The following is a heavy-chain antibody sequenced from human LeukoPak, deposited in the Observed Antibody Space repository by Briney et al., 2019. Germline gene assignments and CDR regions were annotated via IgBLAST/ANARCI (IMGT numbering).Heavy chain of an antibody. CDR3: AKTSPSYDSSGYFHLSIDY. CDR1: GFTFSSYA. V-gene: IGHV3-23*01. Sequence: GGSLRLSCAGSGFTFSSYAMSWVRQAPGQGLEWGSVISDSGDYTSYADSVRGRFTISRDNSRNTLYLQMNSLRAEDTAVYYCAKTSPSYDSSGYFHLSIDYWGQGTLVTVSS. CDR2: ISDSGDYT. J-gene: IGHJ4*02. D-gene: IGHD3-22*01.